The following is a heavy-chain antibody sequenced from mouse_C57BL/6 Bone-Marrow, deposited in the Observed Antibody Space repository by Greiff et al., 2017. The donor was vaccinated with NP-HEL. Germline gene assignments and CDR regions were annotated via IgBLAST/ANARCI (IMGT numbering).Heavy chain of an antibody. CDR3: TRGGWLLRGRFAY. J-gene: IGHJ3*01. CDR1: GYTFTSYW. Sequence: EVQLQQSGTVLARPGASVKMSCKTSGYTFTSYWMHWVKQRPGQGLEWIGAIYPGNSDTSYNQKFKGKAKLTAVTSASTAYMELIILTNEDSAFYSCTRGGWLLRGRFAYWGQGTLVTVSA. V-gene: IGHV1-5*01. CDR2: IYPGNSDT. D-gene: IGHD2-3*01.